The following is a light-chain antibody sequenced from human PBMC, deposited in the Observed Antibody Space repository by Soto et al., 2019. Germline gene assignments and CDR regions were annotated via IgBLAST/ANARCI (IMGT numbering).Light chain of an antibody. CDR3: QQGYTLPRT. CDR1: QDVSSR. J-gene: IGKJ1*01. Sequence: DIQMAQSPSSVSASVGDRVTITCRASQDVSSRLAWYQQRPGKAPNLLIYDASNLQSGVPSRFSGSGSGTDFTLSINSLQPEDFATYYCQQGYTLPRTFGQGTKVDIK. V-gene: IGKV1-12*01. CDR2: DAS.